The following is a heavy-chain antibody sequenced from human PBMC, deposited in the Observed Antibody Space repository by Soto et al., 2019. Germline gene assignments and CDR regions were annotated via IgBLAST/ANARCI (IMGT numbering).Heavy chain of an antibody. CDR1: GGSISSGGYY. CDR3: ARHHFYCTGGSCYLQAYHYYGLDV. V-gene: IGHV4-39*01. Sequence: PSETLSLTCTVSGGSISSGGYYWSWIRQHPEKSLERIGNIYNSGSTYYNTSLESRVTISVDPSKNQFSLKLSSVTAADTAVYYCARHHFYCTGGSCYLQAYHYYGLDVWGQVTTVTVSS. D-gene: IGHD2-15*01. CDR2: IYNSGST. J-gene: IGHJ6*02.